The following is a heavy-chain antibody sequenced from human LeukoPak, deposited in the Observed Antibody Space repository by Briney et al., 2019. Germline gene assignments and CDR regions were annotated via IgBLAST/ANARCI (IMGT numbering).Heavy chain of an antibody. CDR3: ARDLDTAMVNIGY. V-gene: IGHV1-2*02. Sequence: ASVKVSCKVSGYTLTELSMHWVRQAPGQGLEWMGWINPNSGGTNYAQKFQGRVTMTRDTSISTAYMELSRLRSDDTAVYYCARDLDTAMVNIGYWGQGTLVTVSS. J-gene: IGHJ4*02. CDR1: GYTLTELS. CDR2: INPNSGGT. D-gene: IGHD5-18*01.